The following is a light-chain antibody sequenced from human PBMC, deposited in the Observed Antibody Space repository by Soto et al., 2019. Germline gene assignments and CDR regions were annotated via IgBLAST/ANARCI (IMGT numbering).Light chain of an antibody. V-gene: IGKV3-20*01. CDR3: QQYDASPWT. CDR1: QTITVSH. Sequence: EIVLTQSPGTLSLSPGERATLSCRASQTITVSHLAWYQQKPGQAPRLLIFGASNRATAIPDRFSGGGSGTAFTLTINRLEPEDSAVYYCQQYDASPWTFGLGTKVEIK. J-gene: IGKJ1*01. CDR2: GAS.